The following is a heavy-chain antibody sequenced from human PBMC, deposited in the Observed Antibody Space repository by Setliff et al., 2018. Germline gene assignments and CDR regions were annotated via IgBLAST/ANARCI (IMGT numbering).Heavy chain of an antibody. J-gene: IGHJ3*02. Sequence: PGGSLRLSCAASGFTFSSDAMHWVRQAPGKGLEYVSAISSNGGRLSYANSVKGRFTISRDVSTNTLYLQMGSLRVEDTAVYYCARIAEYDTLDIWGQGTMVTVSS. V-gene: IGHV3-64*01. CDR1: GFTFSSDA. CDR2: ISSNGGRL. CDR3: ARIAEYDTLDI.